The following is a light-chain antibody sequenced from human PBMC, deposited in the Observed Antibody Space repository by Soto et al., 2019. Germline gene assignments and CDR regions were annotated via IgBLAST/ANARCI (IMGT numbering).Light chain of an antibody. J-gene: IGLJ2*01. CDR1: NIGTRG. V-gene: IGLV3-21*04. Sequence: SYELTQAPSVSVAPGETARITCGGDNIGTRGVHWYQQQPGQAPVMVIFYDSDRPSGIPERFSGSNSANTATLTISRVEAGDDADYYCQVWDRSSDLVVFGGGTKLTVL. CDR3: QVWDRSSDLVV. CDR2: YDS.